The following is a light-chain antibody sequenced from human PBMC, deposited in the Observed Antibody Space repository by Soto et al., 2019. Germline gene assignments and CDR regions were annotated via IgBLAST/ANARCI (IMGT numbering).Light chain of an antibody. Sequence: QSVLTQPASVSGPPGQSITISCTGASTDVDGYDYVPWYQQHPGQAPKLMIYDVNNRPSGVSNRFSGSKSGDTASLTISGLQAEDDADYYCSSYTSSAPFYVFGGGTKLTVL. J-gene: IGLJ1*01. V-gene: IGLV2-14*03. CDR3: SSYTSSAPFYV. CDR1: STDVDGYDY. CDR2: DVN.